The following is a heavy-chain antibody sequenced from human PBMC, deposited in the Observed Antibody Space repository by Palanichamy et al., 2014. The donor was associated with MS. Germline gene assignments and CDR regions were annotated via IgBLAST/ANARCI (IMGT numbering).Heavy chain of an antibody. D-gene: IGHD3-10*01. V-gene: IGHV3-9*01. CDR2: ISWNSAGL. J-gene: IGHJ3*02. CDR3: VKDNLRRRSGRTHDALDI. Sequence: EWVSGISWNSAGLGYADSVKGRFTTSRDNAKNTLHLQMNSLRPEDTALYYCVKDNLRRRSGRTHDALDIWGQGTMVTVSS.